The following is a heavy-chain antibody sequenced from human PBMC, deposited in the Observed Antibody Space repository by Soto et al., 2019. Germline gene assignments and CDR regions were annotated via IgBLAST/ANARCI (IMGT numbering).Heavy chain of an antibody. CDR3: ARDGRSGFGTDYFDY. V-gene: IGHV3-21*01. D-gene: IGHD3-3*01. J-gene: IGHJ4*02. CDR2: ISSSSSYI. CDR1: GFTFSSYS. Sequence: EVQLVESGGGLVKPGGSLRLSCAASGFTFSSYSMNWVRQAPGKGLEWVSSISSSSSYIYYADSVKGRFTISRDNAKNSLYLQMNSLRAEDTAVYYCARDGRSGFGTDYFDYWGQGTLVTVSS.